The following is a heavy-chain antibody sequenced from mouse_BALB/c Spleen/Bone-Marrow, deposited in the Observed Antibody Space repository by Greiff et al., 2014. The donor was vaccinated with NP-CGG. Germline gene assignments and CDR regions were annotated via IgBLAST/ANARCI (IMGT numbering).Heavy chain of an antibody. J-gene: IGHJ3*01. CDR3: ARSGSGYDGFAY. V-gene: IGHV1S29*02. CDR1: GYTFTDYN. D-gene: IGHD2-2*01. CDR2: IYPYNGGT. Sequence: DVQLVESGPELVKPGASVKISCKASGYTFTDYNMHWVKQSHGKSLEWIGYIYPYNGGTGYNQKFKSKATLTVDNSSSTAYMELRSLASEDSAVYYCARSGSGYDGFAYWGQGTLVTVSA.